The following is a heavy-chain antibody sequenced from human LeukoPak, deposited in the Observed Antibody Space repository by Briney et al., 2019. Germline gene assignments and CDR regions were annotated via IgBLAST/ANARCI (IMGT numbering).Heavy chain of an antibody. J-gene: IGHJ5*02. CDR1: GGSFSGYY. V-gene: IGHV4-34*01. CDR3: ASQGGLGELYLS. D-gene: IGHD3-16*01. Sequence: SETLSLTCAVYGGSFSGYYWSWIRQPPGKGLEWIGEINHSGSTNYNPSLKSRVTISVDTSKNQFSLKLSSVTAADTAVYYCASQGGLGELYLSWGQGTLVTVSS. CDR2: INHSGST.